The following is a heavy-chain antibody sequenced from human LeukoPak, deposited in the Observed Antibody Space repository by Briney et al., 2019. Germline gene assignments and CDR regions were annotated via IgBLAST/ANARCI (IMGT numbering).Heavy chain of an antibody. J-gene: IGHJ4*02. CDR1: GFTFSDYW. CDR2: ISSDGSRV. D-gene: IGHD2-21*02. Sequence: GGSLRLSCAASGFTFSDYWMHWVRQAPGKGLVWVSRISSDGSRVTYADSVKGRFTISRDNAKNTLYLQMNSLRAEDTAVYYCARELLPRLPPHYWGQGTLVTVSS. V-gene: IGHV3-74*01. CDR3: ARELLPRLPPHY.